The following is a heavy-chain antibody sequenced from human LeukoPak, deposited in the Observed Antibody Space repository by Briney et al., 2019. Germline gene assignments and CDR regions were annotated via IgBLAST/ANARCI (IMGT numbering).Heavy chain of an antibody. D-gene: IGHD2-8*01. V-gene: IGHV3-7*01. CDR3: ARQHYCTNGVCLNGRGYFDL. Sequence: GGSLRLSCAGSEFTTSNCWMSWVRQAPGQGLEGVANINQDGGEKYYVDSVKGRFPISRDNAKDSLYLQMNSLRPEDTAMYYCARQHYCTNGVCLNGRGYFDLWGRGTLVTVSS. CDR1: EFTTSNCW. J-gene: IGHJ2*01. CDR2: INQDGGEK.